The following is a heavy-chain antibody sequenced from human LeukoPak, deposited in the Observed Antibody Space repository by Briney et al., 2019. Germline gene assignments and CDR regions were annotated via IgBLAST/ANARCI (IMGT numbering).Heavy chain of an antibody. Sequence: SETLSLTCTVSGGSISSYYWSWIRQPPGKGLEWIGYIYYSGSTNYNPSLKSRVTISVDTSKNQFSLKLSSVTAADTAVYYCARAERGTMVRGVIPYYYYYMDVWGKGTTVTISS. CDR3: ARAERGTMVRGVIPYYYYYMDV. V-gene: IGHV4-59*01. CDR2: IYYSGST. D-gene: IGHD3-10*01. CDR1: GGSISSYY. J-gene: IGHJ6*03.